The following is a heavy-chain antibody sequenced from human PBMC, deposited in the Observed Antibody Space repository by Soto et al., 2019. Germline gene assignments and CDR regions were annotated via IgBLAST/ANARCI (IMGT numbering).Heavy chain of an antibody. J-gene: IGHJ4*02. V-gene: IGHV3-7*01. D-gene: IGHD4-17*01. CDR2: IKQDGSEK. CDR3: AREPYDYGDCIDY. Sequence: GGSLRLSCAASGFTFSSHWMSWVRQAPGKGLEWVANIKQDGSEKYYVDSVKGRFTISRDNAKNSLYLQINNLTAEDTGVYYCAREPYDYGDCIDYWGQGP. CDR1: GFTFSSHW.